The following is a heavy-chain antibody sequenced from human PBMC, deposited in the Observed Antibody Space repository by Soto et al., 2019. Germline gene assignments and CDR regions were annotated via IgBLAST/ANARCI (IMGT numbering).Heavy chain of an antibody. CDR1: GGTFSSYA. CDR3: EREWGFKMIVRGDMDV. CDR2: IIPIFGTA. Sequence: QVQLVQSGAEVKKPGSSVKVSCKASGGTFSSYAISWVRQAPGQGLEWMGWIIPIFGTANYAQKFQGRVTITAVKSTSTADMELSSLSYEDTAVYYCEREWGFKMIVRGDMDVCGRGTKVTVSS. V-gene: IGHV1-69*06. J-gene: IGHJ6*02. D-gene: IGHD3-10*01.